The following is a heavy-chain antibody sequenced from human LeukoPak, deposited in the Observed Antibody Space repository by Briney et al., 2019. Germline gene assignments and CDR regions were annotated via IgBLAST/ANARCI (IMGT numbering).Heavy chain of an antibody. CDR1: GFTFSSYS. D-gene: IGHD3-16*02. CDR3: ARGLYYDYVWGSYRSH. V-gene: IGHV3-21*01. CDR2: ISSSSSYI. J-gene: IGHJ4*02. Sequence: GGSLRLSCAASGFTFSSYSMNWVRQAPGKGLEWVSSISSSSSYIYYADSVKGRFTISRDNAKNSLYLQMNGLRAEDTAVYYCARGLYYDYVWGSYRSHWGQGTLVTVSS.